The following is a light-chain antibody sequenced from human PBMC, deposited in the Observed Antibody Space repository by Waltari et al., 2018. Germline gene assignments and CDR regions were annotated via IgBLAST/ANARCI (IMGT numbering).Light chain of an antibody. CDR3: CSYAGSGIYV. J-gene: IGLJ1*01. CDR1: NSDVGSYDL. CDR2: EVY. Sequence: QSALTQPASVSGSPGQSITISCTGTNSDVGSYDLISWYQQYPGKAPKLIIYEVYKRPSEVSNRFSGSKSGNTASLTISGLQADDEADYYCCSYAGSGIYVFGTGSQVTVL. V-gene: IGLV2-23*02.